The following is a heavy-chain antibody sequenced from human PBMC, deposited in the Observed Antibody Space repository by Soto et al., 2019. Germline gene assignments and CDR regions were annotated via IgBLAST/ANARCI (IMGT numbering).Heavy chain of an antibody. CDR3: ARDYFYGSGSYSSYYFDY. CDR1: GFTFGDYF. Sequence: QVKLVESGGGLVKPGGSLRLSCAASGFTFGDYFMSWIRQAPGKGLEWISYISTSGTTTKYADSVKGRFTISRDDSKNSLYLQVTSLRADDTAVYYCARDYFYGSGSYSSYYFDYWGQGTLVTVSS. CDR2: ISTSGTTT. D-gene: IGHD3-10*01. J-gene: IGHJ4*02. V-gene: IGHV3-11*01.